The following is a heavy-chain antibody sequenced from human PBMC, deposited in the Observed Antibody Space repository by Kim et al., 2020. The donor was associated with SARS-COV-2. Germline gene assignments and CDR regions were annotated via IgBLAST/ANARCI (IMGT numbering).Heavy chain of an antibody. J-gene: IGHJ4*02. CDR1: GVSISSYY. D-gene: IGHD5-18*01. Sequence: SETLSLTCTVSGVSISSYYWSWIRQPPGKGLEWIGYIYYSGSTNYNPSLKSRVTISVDTSKNQFSLKLSSVTAADTAVYYCAREDGYSYGFDYWGQGTLVTVSS. V-gene: IGHV4-59*13. CDR2: IYYSGST. CDR3: AREDGYSYGFDY.